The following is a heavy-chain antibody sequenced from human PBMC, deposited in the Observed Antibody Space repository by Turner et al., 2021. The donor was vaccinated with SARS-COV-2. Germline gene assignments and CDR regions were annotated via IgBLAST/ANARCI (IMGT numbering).Heavy chain of an antibody. D-gene: IGHD2-2*02. J-gene: IGHJ3*02. CDR1: AFTFSSYD. V-gene: IGHV3-13*05. CDR2: IGTAGDP. CDR3: ARGRGYCSSTSCYTNDAFDI. Sequence: EVQLVESGGGLVQPGGSLRLSCAASAFTFSSYDMHWVSQATGKGLEWVSGIGTAGDPYYPGSVKGRFTISRENAKNSLYLQMNSLRAGDTAVYYCARGRGYCSSTSCYTNDAFDIWGQGTMVTISS.